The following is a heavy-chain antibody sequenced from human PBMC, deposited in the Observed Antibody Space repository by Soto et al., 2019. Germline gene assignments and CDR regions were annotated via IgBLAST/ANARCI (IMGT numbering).Heavy chain of an antibody. D-gene: IGHD3-10*01. J-gene: IGHJ5*02. V-gene: IGHV1-18*01. CDR1: GYTFTSYG. Sequence: QVQLVQSGAEVKKPGASVKVSCKASGYTFTSYGISWVRQAPGQGLEWTGWISAYNGNTNYAQKLQGRVTMTTDTSTSTAYMELRSLRSDDTAVYYCARAPRDVLWFGELRFDPWGQGTLVTVSS. CDR3: ARAPRDVLWFGELRFDP. CDR2: ISAYNGNT.